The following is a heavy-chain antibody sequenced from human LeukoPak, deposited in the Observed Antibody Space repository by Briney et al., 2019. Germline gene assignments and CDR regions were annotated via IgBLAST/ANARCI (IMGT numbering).Heavy chain of an antibody. J-gene: IGHJ6*04. CDR1: GGSINSYY. V-gene: IGHV4-59*01. CDR3: ARRMVVDSGRNYYYYGMDV. CDR2: IYYSGST. Sequence: SETLSLTCTVSGGSINSYYWSWIRQPPGKGLEWIGYIYYSGSTNYNPSLKSRVTISVDTSKNQFSLKLSSVTAADTAVYYCARRMVVDSGRNYYYYGMDVWGKGTTVTVSS. D-gene: IGHD3-10*01.